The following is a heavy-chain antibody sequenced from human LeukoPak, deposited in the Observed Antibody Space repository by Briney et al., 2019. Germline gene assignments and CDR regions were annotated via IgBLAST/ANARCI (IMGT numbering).Heavy chain of an antibody. Sequence: EASVKVSCKASGGTFSTYAISWVRQAPGQGLEWMGWISAYNGNTNYAQKLQGRVTMTTDTSTSTAYMELRSLRSDDTAVYYCARAAAGTLYYYYYYMDVWGKGTTVTVSS. D-gene: IGHD6-13*01. J-gene: IGHJ6*03. V-gene: IGHV1-18*01. CDR3: ARAAAGTLYYYYYYMDV. CDR2: ISAYNGNT. CDR1: GGTFSTYA.